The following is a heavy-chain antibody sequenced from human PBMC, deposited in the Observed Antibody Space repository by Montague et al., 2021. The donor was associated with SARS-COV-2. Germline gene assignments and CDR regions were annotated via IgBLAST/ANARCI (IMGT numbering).Heavy chain of an antibody. CDR1: GGSFSGYY. J-gene: IGHJ4*02. V-gene: IGHV4-34*01. D-gene: IGHD3-9*01. CDR3: ARGSVFRYYDFLTGSRSYFDY. Sequence: SETLSLTCAVYGGSFSGYYWSWIRQPPGKGLEWIGEINHSGSTXXXSPXXXRVTISADTSKKQFSLKMSSVTAADTAVYYCARGSVFRYYDFLTGSRSYFDYWGQGTLVTVSS. CDR2: INHSGST.